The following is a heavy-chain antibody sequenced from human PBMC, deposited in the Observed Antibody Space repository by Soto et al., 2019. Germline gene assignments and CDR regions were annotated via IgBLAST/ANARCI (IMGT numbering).Heavy chain of an antibody. D-gene: IGHD6-19*01. Sequence: SQTRSLTCAISGDSVSSNSAAWNWIRQSPSRGLEWLGRTYYRSKWYNDYAVSVKSRITINPDTSKNQFSLQLNSVTPEDTAVYYCARESQDIAVAGPYYYYYGMDVWGQGTTVTVSS. J-gene: IGHJ6*02. V-gene: IGHV6-1*01. CDR3: ARESQDIAVAGPYYYYYGMDV. CDR2: TYYRSKWYN. CDR1: GDSVSSNSAA.